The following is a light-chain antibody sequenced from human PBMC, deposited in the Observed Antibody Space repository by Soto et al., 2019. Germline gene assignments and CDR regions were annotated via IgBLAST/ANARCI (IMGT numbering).Light chain of an antibody. CDR1: QGIGTY. J-gene: IGKJ1*01. V-gene: IGKV1-9*01. CDR3: QQFNSYPRT. Sequence: GDRGPVTGRASQGIGTYLVWYQQKSGKAPTVLIYASSTLQTGVPSRFSGSGSGTEFSLTISSLHPEDVATYYCQQFNSYPRTFGQGTKVEIK. CDR2: ASS.